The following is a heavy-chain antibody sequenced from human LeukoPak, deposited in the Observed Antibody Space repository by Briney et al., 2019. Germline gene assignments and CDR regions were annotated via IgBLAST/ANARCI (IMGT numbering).Heavy chain of an antibody. CDR1: GGTFSSYA. Sequence: SVKVSCKASGGTFSSYAISWVRQAPGQGLEWMGGIIPIFGTADYAQKFQGRVTITADESTSTAYMELSSLRSEDTAVYYCARDRTAPVTINHYYYYGMDVWGQGTTVTVSS. J-gene: IGHJ6*02. D-gene: IGHD4-11*01. V-gene: IGHV1-69*13. CDR2: IIPIFGTA. CDR3: ARDRTAPVTINHYYYYGMDV.